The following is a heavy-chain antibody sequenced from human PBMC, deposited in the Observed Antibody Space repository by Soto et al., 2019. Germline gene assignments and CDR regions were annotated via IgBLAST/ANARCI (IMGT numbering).Heavy chain of an antibody. CDR1: GYTFSSYG. D-gene: IGHD2-15*01. CDR3: ARTPIVVVVSATPADY. CDR2: ISAYNGRT. V-gene: IGHV1-18*01. J-gene: IGHJ4*02. Sequence: QVQLVQSGAEVKKPGASVKVSCKASGYTFSSYGISWVRQAPGQGLEWMGWISAYNGRTNYAHRLQGRVTRTTYTSASTAYMELRSLRSDDTAVYYCARTPIVVVVSATPADYWGQGTLVTVSS.